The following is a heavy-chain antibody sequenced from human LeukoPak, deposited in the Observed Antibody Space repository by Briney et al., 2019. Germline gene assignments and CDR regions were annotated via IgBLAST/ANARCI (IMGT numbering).Heavy chain of an antibody. Sequence: GASVKVSCKASGGTFSSYAISWVRQAPGQGLEWMGGIIPIFGTANYAQKFQGRVTITTDESTSTAYMELRSLRSDDTAVYYCARVRDYLFDYWGQGTLVTVSS. V-gene: IGHV1-69*05. D-gene: IGHD2/OR15-2a*01. J-gene: IGHJ4*02. CDR3: ARVRDYLFDY. CDR1: GGTFSSYA. CDR2: IIPIFGTA.